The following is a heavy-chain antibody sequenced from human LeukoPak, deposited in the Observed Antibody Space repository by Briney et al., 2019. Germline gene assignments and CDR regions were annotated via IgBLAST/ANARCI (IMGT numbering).Heavy chain of an antibody. CDR1: GGSISRYY. Sequence: PSETLSLTCAVSGGSISRYYWSWIRQPAGKGLEWIGRIYARGSTNYNPSLKSRVTMSVDTSTNQFSLKLSSVTAADTAVYYCARDRYYYDSSSYYTFDYWGQGTLVAVSS. CDR3: ARDRYYYDSSSYYTFDY. V-gene: IGHV4-4*07. D-gene: IGHD3-22*01. CDR2: IYARGST. J-gene: IGHJ4*02.